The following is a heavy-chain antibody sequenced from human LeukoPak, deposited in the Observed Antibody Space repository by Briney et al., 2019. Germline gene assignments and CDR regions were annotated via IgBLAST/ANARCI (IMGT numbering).Heavy chain of an antibody. D-gene: IGHD3-22*01. J-gene: IGHJ4*02. V-gene: IGHV1-2*02. Sequence: ASVTVSFKASGHTFTAYFMHWFRQAPAQGLAWMGWVNPKNGDTNYDDTKYAQKFQGRVTMTRDTSINTVYMELSSLRSDDTAMYYCATDVYYDNNGYYNNKWGQGTLVTVSS. CDR2: VNPKNGDT. CDR3: ATDVYYDNNGYYNNK. CDR1: GHTFTAYF.